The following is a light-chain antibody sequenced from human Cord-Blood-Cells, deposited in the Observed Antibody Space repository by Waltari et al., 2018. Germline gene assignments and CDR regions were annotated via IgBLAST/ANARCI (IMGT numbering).Light chain of an antibody. Sequence: QAVLTQPSSLSASPGASASLTCTLRSGINVGAYRIYCSQQKPGSPPQYLLRYKSDSHKQQGSGVPSGFSGSKEASANAGILLDPGLRSEDEADYYCMICHSSAHVLGTGTHVTPL. V-gene: IGLV5-45*03. CDR2: YKSDSHK. CDR1: SGINVGAYR. J-gene: IGLJ1*01. CDR3: MICHSSAHV.